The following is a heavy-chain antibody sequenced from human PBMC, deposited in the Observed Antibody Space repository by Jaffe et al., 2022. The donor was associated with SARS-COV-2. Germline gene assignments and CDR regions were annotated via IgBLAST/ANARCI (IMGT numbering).Heavy chain of an antibody. CDR3: ARVGVLRFLEWLHYFDY. D-gene: IGHD3-3*01. V-gene: IGHV3-7*01. Sequence: EVQLVESGGGLVQPGGSLRLSCAASGFTFSSYWMSWVRQAPGKGLEWVANIKQDGSEKYYVDSVKGRFTISRDNAKNSLYLQMNSLRAEDTAVYYCARVGVLRFLEWLHYFDYWGQGTLVTVSS. CDR1: GFTFSSYW. CDR2: IKQDGSEK. J-gene: IGHJ4*02.